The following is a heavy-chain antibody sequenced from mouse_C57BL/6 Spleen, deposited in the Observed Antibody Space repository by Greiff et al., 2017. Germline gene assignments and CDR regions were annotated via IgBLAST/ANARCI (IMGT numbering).Heavy chain of an antibody. CDR1: GYTFTSYG. CDR3: AREADYGDDWFAY. Sequence: LQESGAELARPGASVKLSCKASGYTFTSYGISWVKQRTGQGLEWIGEIYPRSGNTYYNEKFKGKATLTADKSSSTAYMELRSLTSEDSAVYFCAREADYGDDWFAYWGQGTLVTVSA. CDR2: IYPRSGNT. D-gene: IGHD2-13*01. J-gene: IGHJ3*01. V-gene: IGHV1-81*01.